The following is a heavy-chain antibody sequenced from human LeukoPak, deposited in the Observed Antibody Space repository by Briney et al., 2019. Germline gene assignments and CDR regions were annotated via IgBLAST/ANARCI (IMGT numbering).Heavy chain of an antibody. CDR1: GFSFTDYP. J-gene: IGHJ4*02. CDR3: ETDKRYAFDY. V-gene: IGHV3-48*02. CDR2: IRTTAEGAKYA. Sequence: PGGSLRLSCATSGFSFTDYPMNWVRQAPGKGLEWISNIRTTAEGAKYAYYADSVKGRVTISRDDGKNTLYLHMNRLRDDDTSVYYCETDKRYAFDYWGQGILVTVS. D-gene: IGHD3-9*01.